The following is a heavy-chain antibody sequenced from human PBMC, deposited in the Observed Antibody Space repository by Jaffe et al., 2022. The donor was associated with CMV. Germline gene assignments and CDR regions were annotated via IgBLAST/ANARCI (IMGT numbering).Heavy chain of an antibody. J-gene: IGHJ6*03. V-gene: IGHV4-39*01. D-gene: IGHD2-21*02. CDR1: GGSISSGIYY. CDR2: ISYDGRT. Sequence: QLQLQESGPGLVKPSETLSLTCTVSGGSISSGIYYWGWFRQPPGRGLEWIGSISYDGRTYYNPSLKSRGTISVATSKNQFSLRLSSVTAADTAVYYCASANCGGDRQCYRNYYVDVWGKGTTVTVSS. CDR3: ASANCGGDRQCYRNYYVDV.